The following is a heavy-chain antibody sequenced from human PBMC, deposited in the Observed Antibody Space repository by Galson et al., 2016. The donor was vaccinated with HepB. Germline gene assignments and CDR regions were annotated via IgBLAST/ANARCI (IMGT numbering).Heavy chain of an antibody. V-gene: IGHV3-23*01. J-gene: IGHJ4*02. CDR1: GFSFSDYG. Sequence: SLRLSCAASGFSFSDYGMNWVRQAPGKGLQWVSAISGGGVRTWSADFMKGRFTISRDNSRNMLFLEMNSLRAEDTAVYYCAKTITIFGVNTYFDYWGQGTPVTVSS. D-gene: IGHD3-3*01. CDR2: ISGGGVRT. CDR3: AKTITIFGVNTYFDY.